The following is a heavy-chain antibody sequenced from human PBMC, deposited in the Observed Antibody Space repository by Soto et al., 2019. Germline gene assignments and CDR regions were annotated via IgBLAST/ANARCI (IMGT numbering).Heavy chain of an antibody. CDR1: GGSFSGYY. D-gene: IGHD3-10*01. V-gene: IGHV4-34*01. Sequence: SETLSLTCAVYGGSFSGYYWSWIRQPPGKGLEWIGEINHSGSTNYNPSLKSRVTISVDTSKNQFSLKLSSVTAADTAVYYCAASEVGEDYYYMDVSGKGTTVTVSS. CDR3: AASEVGEDYYYMDV. J-gene: IGHJ6*03. CDR2: INHSGST.